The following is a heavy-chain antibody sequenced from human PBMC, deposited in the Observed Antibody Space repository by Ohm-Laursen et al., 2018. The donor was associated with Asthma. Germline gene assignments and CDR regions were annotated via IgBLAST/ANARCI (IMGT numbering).Heavy chain of an antibody. Sequence: SLRLSCTASGFSFSSHGMHWVRQAPGKGLERVENIWHDGSGKNFVDFVKGRFTISRDNSKNIVYLQMNSLTAEDTAVYFCPRSPGPMYGPGRYYFDYWGQGTLVTVSS. V-gene: IGHV3-33*01. CDR3: PRSPGPMYGPGRYYFDY. CDR2: IWHDGSGK. J-gene: IGHJ4*02. D-gene: IGHD1-1*01. CDR1: GFSFSSHG.